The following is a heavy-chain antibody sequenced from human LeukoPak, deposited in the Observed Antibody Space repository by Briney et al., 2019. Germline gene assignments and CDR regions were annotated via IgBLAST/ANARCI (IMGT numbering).Heavy chain of an antibody. V-gene: IGHV3-74*01. J-gene: IGHJ4*02. D-gene: IGHD2-2*01. CDR3: VSFYETY. CDR1: GNYW. Sequence: GGSLRLSCAASGNYWMHWVRQAPGKGQVWVSHINSDGSWTGYADSVKGRFTISKDNAKNMVYLHMNSLRVDDTAVYYCVSFYETYWGRGTLVTVSS. CDR2: INSDGSWT.